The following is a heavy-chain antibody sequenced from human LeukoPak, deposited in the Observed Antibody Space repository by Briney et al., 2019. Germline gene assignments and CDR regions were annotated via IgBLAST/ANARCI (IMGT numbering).Heavy chain of an antibody. CDR1: GYTFTGYY. CDR3: ARGKAVAGTAVAFDI. J-gene: IGHJ3*02. CDR2: INPNSGGT. V-gene: IGHV1-2*02. D-gene: IGHD6-19*01. Sequence: ASVKVSCKASGYTFTGYYMHWVRQAPGQGLEWMGWINPNSGGTNYAQKFQGRVTMTRDTSISTAYMELSRPRSDDTAVYYCARGKAVAGTAVAFDIWGQGTMVTVSS.